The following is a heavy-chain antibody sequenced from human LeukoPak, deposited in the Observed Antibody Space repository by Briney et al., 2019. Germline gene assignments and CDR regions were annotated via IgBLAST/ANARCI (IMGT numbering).Heavy chain of an antibody. CDR2: IYYSGST. D-gene: IGHD2/OR15-2a*01. V-gene: IGHV4-38-2*02. Sequence: SETLSLTCTVSGYSLNSGYFWGWIRQPPGKGLEWIGSIYYSGSTYYNPSLKSRVTISVDTSKNQFSLKLSSVTAADTAVYYCARDPLPGGSIDAFDIWGQGTMVTVSS. CDR3: ARDPLPGGSIDAFDI. J-gene: IGHJ3*02. CDR1: GYSLNSGYF.